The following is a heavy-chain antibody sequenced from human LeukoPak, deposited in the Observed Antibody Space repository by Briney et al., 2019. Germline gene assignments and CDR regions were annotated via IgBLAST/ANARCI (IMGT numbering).Heavy chain of an antibody. J-gene: IGHJ4*02. V-gene: IGHV3-48*03. CDR2: ISTTGSSI. D-gene: IGHD6-19*01. CDR1: GFTFSSYE. Sequence: GGSLRLSCAASGFTFSSYEMNWVRQAPGKGLEWVSYISTTGSSIYYADSVKGRFTISRDNSKNTLYLQMNSLRAEDTAVYYCAKGAGFFDYWGQGTLVTVSS. CDR3: AKGAGFFDY.